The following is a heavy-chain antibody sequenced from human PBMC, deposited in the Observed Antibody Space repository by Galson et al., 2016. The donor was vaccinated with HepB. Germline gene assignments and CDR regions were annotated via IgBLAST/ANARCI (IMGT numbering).Heavy chain of an antibody. Sequence: SLRLSCAASGFTFSPYWMHWVRQGPGKGLVWVSRINSDGRDTRYADSVKGRFTISRDNAKNTLYLQMNRLSAEDTAVYYCAREEGFCSGIRCLYFQLWGQGILVTVAS. CDR2: INSDGRDT. V-gene: IGHV3-74*01. CDR1: GFTFSPYW. D-gene: IGHD2-15*01. J-gene: IGHJ1*01. CDR3: AREEGFCSGIRCLYFQL.